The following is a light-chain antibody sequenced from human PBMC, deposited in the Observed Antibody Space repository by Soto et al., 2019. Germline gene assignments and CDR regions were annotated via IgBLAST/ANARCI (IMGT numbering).Light chain of an antibody. J-gene: IGKJ5*01. CDR1: QSVSTN. Sequence: EIVMTQSPATLSVSPGESATLSCRASQSVSTNLAWYQQKPGQAPRLLIYAASTRATGIPARFSGSGSGTDFTLTISSLQSEDFAIYYCQHHSSWPPITFGQGTRLEIK. CDR3: QHHSSWPPIT. CDR2: AAS. V-gene: IGKV3D-15*01.